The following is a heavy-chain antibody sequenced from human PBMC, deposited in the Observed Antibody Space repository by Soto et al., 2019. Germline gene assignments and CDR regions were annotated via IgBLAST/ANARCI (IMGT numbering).Heavy chain of an antibody. CDR2: ISYDGSNK. D-gene: IGHD1-26*01. CDR3: ARGAVGDDFDI. CDR1: GFTFSSYA. V-gene: IGHV3-30-3*01. Sequence: PGGSLRLSCAASGFTFSSYAMHWVRQAPGKGLEWVAVISYDGSNKYYADSVKGRFTISRDNSKNTLYLQMNSLRAEDTAVYYCARGAVGDDFDIWGQGTMVTVSS. J-gene: IGHJ3*02.